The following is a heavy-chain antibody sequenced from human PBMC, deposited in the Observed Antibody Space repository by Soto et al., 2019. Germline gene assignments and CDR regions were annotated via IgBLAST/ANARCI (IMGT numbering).Heavy chain of an antibody. CDR2: IYYSGST. V-gene: IGHV4-59*08. CDR1: GGSISSYY. Sequence: SETLSLTCTVSGGSISSYYWSWIRQPPGKGLEWIGYIYYSGSTNYNPSLKSRVTISVDTSKNQISLKLSSVTAADTAVYYCARYSTVTTRTATFDYWGQGTLVTVSS. CDR3: ARYSTVTTRTATFDY. D-gene: IGHD4-17*01. J-gene: IGHJ4*02.